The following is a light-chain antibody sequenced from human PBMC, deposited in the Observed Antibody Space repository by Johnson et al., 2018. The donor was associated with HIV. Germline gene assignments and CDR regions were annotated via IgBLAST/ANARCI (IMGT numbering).Light chain of an antibody. J-gene: IGLJ1*01. Sequence: QSVLTQPPSVSSAPGQKVTISCSGSSSNIGNNYVSWYQQLPGTAPKLLIYDNNKRPSGIPDRFSGSKSGTSATLGITGLQTGYEADYYCGTWDSSLRGVFGTGTKVTVL. CDR3: GTWDSSLRGV. CDR2: DNN. CDR1: SSNIGNNY. V-gene: IGLV1-51*01.